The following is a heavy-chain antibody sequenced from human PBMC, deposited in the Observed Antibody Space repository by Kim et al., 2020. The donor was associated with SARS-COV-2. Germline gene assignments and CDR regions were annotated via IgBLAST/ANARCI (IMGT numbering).Heavy chain of an antibody. V-gene: IGHV3-30*04. J-gene: IGHJ4*02. CDR3: SRPEGGIPISGGDNDY. CDR1: GFTFSSYA. D-gene: IGHD2-21*02. CDR2: ISYDGSNK. Sequence: GGSLRLSCAASGFTFSSYAMHWVRQAPGKGLEWVAVISYDGSNKYYADSVKGRFTISRDNSKNTLYLQMNSLRAEDTAVYYCSRPEGGIPISGGDNDYWGQGTLVTVSS.